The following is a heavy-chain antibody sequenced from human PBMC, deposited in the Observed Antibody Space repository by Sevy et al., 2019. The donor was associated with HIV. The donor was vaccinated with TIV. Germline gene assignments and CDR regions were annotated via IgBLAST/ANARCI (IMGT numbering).Heavy chain of an antibody. V-gene: IGHV3-15*01. Sequence: GGSLRLSCAASGFTFSNAWMSWVRQAPGKGLEWVGRIKSKTDGGTTDYASPVKGRLTISRDDSKNTLYLQMNSLKTEDTAVYYCTSDRATIFGVVSFDYWGQGTLVTVSS. J-gene: IGHJ4*02. CDR1: GFTFSNAW. CDR2: IKSKTDGGTT. D-gene: IGHD3-3*01. CDR3: TSDRATIFGVVSFDY.